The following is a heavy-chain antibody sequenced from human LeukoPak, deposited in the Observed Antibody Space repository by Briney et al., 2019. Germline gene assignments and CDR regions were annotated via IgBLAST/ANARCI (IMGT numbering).Heavy chain of an antibody. CDR1: GGSFSGFY. CDR3: ARGGGSGYVY. Sequence: SETLSLTCAVYGGSFSGFYWSWIRQPPGKGLEWIGEINHSGSTKCSSSLKSRVTISVDTSKNQFSLKLSSVTAADTAVYFCARGGGSGYVYWGQGILVTVSS. J-gene: IGHJ4*02. CDR2: INHSGST. D-gene: IGHD5-12*01. V-gene: IGHV4-34*01.